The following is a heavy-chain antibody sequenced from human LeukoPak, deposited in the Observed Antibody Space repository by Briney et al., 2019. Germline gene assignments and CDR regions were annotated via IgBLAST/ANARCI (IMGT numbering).Heavy chain of an antibody. CDR1: GFTFSSYA. CDR2: ISGSGGST. CDR3: AKGLEMATISTY. V-gene: IGHV3-23*01. Sequence: PGGSLRLSCAASGFTFSSYAMSWVRQATGKGLEWVSAISGSGGSTYYADSVKGRFTISRDNSKNTLYLQMNSLRAEDTAVYYCAKGLEMATISTYWGQGTLVTVSS. D-gene: IGHD5-24*01. J-gene: IGHJ4*02.